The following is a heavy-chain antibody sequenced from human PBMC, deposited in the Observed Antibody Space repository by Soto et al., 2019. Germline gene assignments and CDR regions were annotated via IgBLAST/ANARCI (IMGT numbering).Heavy chain of an antibody. V-gene: IGHV4-31*03. CDR2: IYYSGST. Sequence: QVQLQESGPGLVKPSQTLSLTCTVSGGSISSGGYYWSWIRQHPGKGLEWIGYIYYSGSTYYNPSLTSRVTTSVDTSKNQFALKLSSLTAADTAVYYCARMRRGEMATISPLGYYCAGMDVWGQGTTVTVSS. CDR1: GGSISSGGYY. J-gene: IGHJ6*02. CDR3: ARMRRGEMATISPLGYYCAGMDV. D-gene: IGHD5-12*01.